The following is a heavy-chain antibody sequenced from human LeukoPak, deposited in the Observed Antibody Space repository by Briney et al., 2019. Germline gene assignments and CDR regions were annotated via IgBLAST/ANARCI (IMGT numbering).Heavy chain of an antibody. CDR3: ARMRLNPYYFDY. Sequence: SGPALVKPTQTLTLTCTFSGFSLKTSGMCVSWIRQPPGKALEWLARIDWDDDEYYSTSLKTRLTISKDTSKNQVVLTMTNMDPVDTATYYCARMRLNPYYFDYWGQGALVTVSP. CDR2: IDWDDDE. V-gene: IGHV2-70*11. CDR1: GFSLKTSGMC. J-gene: IGHJ4*02. D-gene: IGHD1-14*01.